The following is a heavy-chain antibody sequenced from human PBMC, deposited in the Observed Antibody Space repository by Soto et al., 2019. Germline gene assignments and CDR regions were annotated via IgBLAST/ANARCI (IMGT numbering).Heavy chain of an antibody. CDR2: ISAHNGNT. CDR1: GYTFTTYG. D-gene: IGHD1-26*01. Sequence: QVHLVQSGAEVKKPGASVKVSCKGSGYTFTTYGITGVRQAPGQGLEWMGWISAHNGNTDYAQKVQGRVTVTRDTSTSTACMELRSLSSDDTVVYYCARWSYGAYWGQGALVTVSS. V-gene: IGHV1-18*01. CDR3: ARWSYGAY. J-gene: IGHJ4*02.